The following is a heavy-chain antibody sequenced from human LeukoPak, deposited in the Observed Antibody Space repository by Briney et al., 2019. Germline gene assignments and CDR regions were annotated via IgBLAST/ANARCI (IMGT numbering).Heavy chain of an antibody. CDR1: GGSISSSSYY. J-gene: IGHJ5*02. D-gene: IGHD3-10*01. Sequence: PSETLSLTCTVSGGSISSSSYYWGWIRQPPGKGLEWIGYIYYSGSTYYNPSLKSRVTISVDTSKNQFSLKLSSVTAADTAVYYCARDYGSGGGFDPWGQGTLVTVSS. CDR2: IYYSGST. CDR3: ARDYGSGGGFDP. V-gene: IGHV4-30-4*08.